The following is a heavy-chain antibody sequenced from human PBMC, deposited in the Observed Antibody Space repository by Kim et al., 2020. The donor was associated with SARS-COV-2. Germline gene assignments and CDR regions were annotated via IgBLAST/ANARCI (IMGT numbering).Heavy chain of an antibody. J-gene: IGHJ6*03. CDR1: GFTFSSYA. CDR2: ISGSGGST. Sequence: GGSLRLSCAASGFTFSSYAMSWVRQAPGKGLEWVSAISGSGGSTYYADSVKGRFTISRDNSKNTLYLQMNSLRAEDTAVYYCAKDSLSQQLVLRYYYYYMDVWGKGTTVTVSS. CDR3: AKDSLSQQLVLRYYYYYMDV. V-gene: IGHV3-23*01. D-gene: IGHD6-13*01.